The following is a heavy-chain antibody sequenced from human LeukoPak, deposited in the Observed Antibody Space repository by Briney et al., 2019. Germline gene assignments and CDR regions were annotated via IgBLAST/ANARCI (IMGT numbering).Heavy chain of an antibody. D-gene: IGHD6-19*01. CDR1: GFTFSDYY. CDR3: AVSASYSSGWYDAFDI. Sequence: GGSLRLSCAASGFTFSDYYMSWIRQAPGKGLEWVSYISSSGSTIYYADSVKGRFTISRDNAKNSLYLQRNSLRVEDRAVYYCAVSASYSSGWYDAFDIWGQGTMVTVSS. J-gene: IGHJ3*02. V-gene: IGHV3-11*04. CDR2: ISSSGSTI.